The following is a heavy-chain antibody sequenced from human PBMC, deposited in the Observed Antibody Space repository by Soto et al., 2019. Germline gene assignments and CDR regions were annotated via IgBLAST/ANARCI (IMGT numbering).Heavy chain of an antibody. Sequence: QVQMVQSGAELKKPGSSVKVSCKASGGTFSSYAISWVRQAPGQGLELMGGIIPIFGTAHYAQKFQVRVTITADASTSTAYMELSSLRSDDTAVYYCARQSGAVSRFRGYYYFDYWVQGTMVTVSS. D-gene: IGHD2-15*01. CDR2: IIPIFGTA. CDR3: ARQSGAVSRFRGYYYFDY. J-gene: IGHJ4*02. V-gene: IGHV1-69*01. CDR1: GGTFSSYA.